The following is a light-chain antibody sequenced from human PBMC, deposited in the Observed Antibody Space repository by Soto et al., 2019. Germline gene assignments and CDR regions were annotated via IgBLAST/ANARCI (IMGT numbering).Light chain of an antibody. CDR1: QSVTSTS. Sequence: LVLRQSPVTLSLSPGERATLSCRASQSVTSTSLAWYQQKPGQAPRLLMYGASSRATGTPDRISGGGSGTDFTLIISRLEPEDFAVYYCQHYVTSSITFGQGTRLEIK. J-gene: IGKJ5*01. CDR3: QHYVTSSIT. CDR2: GAS. V-gene: IGKV3-20*01.